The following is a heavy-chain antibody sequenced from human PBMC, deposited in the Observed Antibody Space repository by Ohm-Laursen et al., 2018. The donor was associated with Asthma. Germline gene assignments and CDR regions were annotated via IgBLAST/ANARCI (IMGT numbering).Heavy chain of an antibody. J-gene: IGHJ4*02. CDR2: GGSYYDGGLK. Sequence: SLRLSCTATGFTFRSYTMHWVRQAPGKGLEWVAVGGSYYDGGLKYYADSVNGRFTVSRDDSKNTLYLQMNSLRPDDTAVYYCARDVMEWYLPAFDFWGQGTLVTVSS. CDR1: GFTFRSYT. V-gene: IGHV3-30-3*01. D-gene: IGHD3-3*01. CDR3: ARDVMEWYLPAFDF.